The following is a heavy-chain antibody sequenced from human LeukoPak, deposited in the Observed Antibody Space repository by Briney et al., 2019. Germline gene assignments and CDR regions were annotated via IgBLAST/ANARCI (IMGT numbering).Heavy chain of an antibody. CDR3: ARYYSGSGSYYKGFDY. CDR2: IYHSGGT. CDR1: DGAISIGGYS. J-gene: IGHJ4*02. Sequence: SETRSLTCAVSDGAISIGGYSWSWIRQPPGKGLQWIGNIYHSGGTYYNPSLKSRVTMSVDRSKNQFSLEVSSVTAADTAVYYCARYYSGSGSYYKGFDYWGQGTLVTVSS. D-gene: IGHD3-10*01. V-gene: IGHV4-30-2*01.